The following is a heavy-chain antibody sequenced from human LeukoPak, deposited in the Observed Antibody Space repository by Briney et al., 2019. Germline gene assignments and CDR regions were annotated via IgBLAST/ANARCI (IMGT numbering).Heavy chain of an antibody. CDR2: MYNSGSTRST. V-gene: IGHV4-59*01. Sequence: SETLSLTCTVSGGSISSYYWSWIRQPPGKGLEWIGYMYNSGSTRSTNYNPSLKSRVTLSVDTSKNQFSLKLTSVTAADTAVYYCARVGGVPLGAFDIWGQGTMVTASS. CDR3: ARVGGVPLGAFDI. D-gene: IGHD3-16*01. CDR1: GGSISSYY. J-gene: IGHJ3*02.